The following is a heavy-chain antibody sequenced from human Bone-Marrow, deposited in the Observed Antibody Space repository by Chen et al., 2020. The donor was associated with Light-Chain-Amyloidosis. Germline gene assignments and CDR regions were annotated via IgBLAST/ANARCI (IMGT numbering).Heavy chain of an antibody. J-gene: IGHJ3*02. V-gene: IGHV3-23*04. Sequence: EVQLVESGGGLLQRGGSLRLSCAASGFAFSSYAMSWVRQAPGKWLEWVSTISGSGGSRFYCDAVKFRLTISRDNSKNALFLKMNSLRAEDTAVYYCAKDISYDDILPGYPADAFDIWGQGTMVTVSS. CDR3: AKDISYDDILPGYPADAFDI. CDR2: ISGSGGSR. D-gene: IGHD3-9*01. CDR1: GFAFSSYA.